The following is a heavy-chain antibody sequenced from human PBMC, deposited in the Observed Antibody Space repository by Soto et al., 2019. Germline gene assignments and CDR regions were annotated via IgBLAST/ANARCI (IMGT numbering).Heavy chain of an antibody. Sequence: SVKVSCKASGYTFSGSYIHWLRQAPGQGLEWMGWINPNSGGTNYAQKFQGRVTVTRETPTSTAYMELSRLTSDDTAVYYCARSLTEGYCTISGCYTRPLYGMDVWGQGTTVTVSS. J-gene: IGHJ6*02. D-gene: IGHD2-2*02. CDR2: INPNSGGT. CDR3: ARSLTEGYCTISGCYTRPLYGMDV. V-gene: IGHV1-2*02. CDR1: GYTFSGSY.